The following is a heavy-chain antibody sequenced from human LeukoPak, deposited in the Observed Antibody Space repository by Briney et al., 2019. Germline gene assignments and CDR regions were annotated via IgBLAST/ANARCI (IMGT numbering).Heavy chain of an antibody. J-gene: IGHJ6*02. CDR2: INHRGST. V-gene: IGHV4-34*01. D-gene: IGHD4-11*01. CDR1: GGSFSGQY. Sequence: SETLTLTCAVFGGSFSGQYWSWIRQPPGKGLEWIGEINHRGSTTYNPSLKSRVTISVDTSKSQFSLKVRSLTAADTAVYYCARDRYSNSFYYYYAMDVWGQGTTVTVSS. CDR3: ARDRYSNSFYYYYAMDV.